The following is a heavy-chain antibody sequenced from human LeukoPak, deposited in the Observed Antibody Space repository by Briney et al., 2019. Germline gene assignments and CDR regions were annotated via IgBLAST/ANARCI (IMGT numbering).Heavy chain of an antibody. J-gene: IGHJ4*02. CDR2: IRSKANSYAT. CDR1: GFTFSGSA. CDR3: TLYVRGATGY. V-gene: IGHV3-73*01. D-gene: IGHD3-10*02. Sequence: GGSLRLSCAASGFTFSGSAMHWVRQASGKGLEWVGRIRSKANSYATAYAASVKGRITISRDDSKNTAYLRMNSLKTEDTAVYYCTLYVRGATGYWGQGTLVTVSS.